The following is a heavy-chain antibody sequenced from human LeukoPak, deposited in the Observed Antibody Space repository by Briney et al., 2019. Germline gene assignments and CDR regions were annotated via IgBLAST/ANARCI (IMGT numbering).Heavy chain of an antibody. D-gene: IGHD3-10*01. CDR3: ARRGRQGPHDAFDI. Sequence: GGSLRLSCAASGFTFSNYAMNWVRQAPGKGLEWVSGISGSGGSTYYADSVKGRFTISRDNSRNPLYLQMNSLRAEDTAVYYCARRGRQGPHDAFDIWGQGTMVTVSS. CDR1: GFTFSNYA. J-gene: IGHJ3*02. CDR2: ISGSGGST. V-gene: IGHV3-23*01.